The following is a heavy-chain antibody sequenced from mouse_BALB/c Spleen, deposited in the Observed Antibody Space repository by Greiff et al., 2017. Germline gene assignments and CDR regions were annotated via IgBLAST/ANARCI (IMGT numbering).Heavy chain of an antibody. CDR2: IWGDGST. CDR3: ARVGYGNYYAMDY. Sequence: LVAPSQSLSITCTVSGFSLTGYGVNWVRQPPGKGLEWLGMIWGDGSTDYNSALKSRLSISKDNSKSQVFLKMNSLQTDDTARYYCARVGYGNYYAMDYWGQETSVTVSS. J-gene: IGHJ4*01. D-gene: IGHD2-10*02. V-gene: IGHV2-6-7*01. CDR1: GFSLTGYG.